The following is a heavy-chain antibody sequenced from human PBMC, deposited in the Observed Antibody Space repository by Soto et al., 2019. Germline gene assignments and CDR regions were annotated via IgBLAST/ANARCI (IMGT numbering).Heavy chain of an antibody. CDR1: GGSISSYY. CDR2: IYYSGST. CDR3: ARGTPVLRYFDWSAGFDI. Sequence: SETLSLTCTVSGGSISSYYWSWIRQPPGKGLEWIGYIYYSGSTNYNPSLKSRVTISVDTSKNQFSLKLSSVTAADTAVYYCARGTPVLRYFDWSAGFDIWGQGTMVPVSS. D-gene: IGHD3-9*01. V-gene: IGHV4-59*01. J-gene: IGHJ3*02.